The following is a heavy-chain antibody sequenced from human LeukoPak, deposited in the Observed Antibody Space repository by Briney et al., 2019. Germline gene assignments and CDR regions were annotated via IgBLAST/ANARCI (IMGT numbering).Heavy chain of an antibody. D-gene: IGHD5-12*01. CDR3: ARGRSGYSPSGPRLDY. Sequence: PSETLSLTCTVSGGSISSCSWGWIRQPAGKGLEWIGRIYSTGNTNYNPSLKSRVTMSIDTSKNQFSLKLNSVTAADTAMYYCARGRSGYSPSGPRLDYWGQGTLVTVSS. V-gene: IGHV4-4*07. CDR1: GGSISSCS. J-gene: IGHJ4*02. CDR2: IYSTGNT.